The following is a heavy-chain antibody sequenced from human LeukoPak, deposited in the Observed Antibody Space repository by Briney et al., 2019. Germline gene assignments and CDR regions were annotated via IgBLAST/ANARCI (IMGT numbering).Heavy chain of an antibody. J-gene: IGHJ4*02. Sequence: GSLRLSCAASGFTFSSYSMNWVRQAPGKGLEWVSSISSSSSYIYYADSVKGRFTISRDNAKNSLYLQMNSLRAEDTAVYYCASRRYCSSITSCYYFDYWGQGTLVTVSS. CDR1: GFTFSSYS. D-gene: IGHD2-2*01. V-gene: IGHV3-21*01. CDR3: ASRRYCSSITSCYYFDY. CDR2: ISSSSSYI.